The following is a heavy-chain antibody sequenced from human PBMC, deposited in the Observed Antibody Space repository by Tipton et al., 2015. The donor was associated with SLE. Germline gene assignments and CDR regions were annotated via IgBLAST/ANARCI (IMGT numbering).Heavy chain of an antibody. V-gene: IGHV4-34*01. D-gene: IGHD3-10*01. Sequence: LRLSCAVYGGSFSGYYWSWIRQPPGKGLEWIGEINHSGSTNYNPSLKSRVTISVDTFKNQFSLKLSSVTAADTAVYYCATSGVTPFDYWGQGTLVTVSS. CDR3: ATSGVTPFDY. CDR2: INHSGST. J-gene: IGHJ4*02. CDR1: GGSFSGYY.